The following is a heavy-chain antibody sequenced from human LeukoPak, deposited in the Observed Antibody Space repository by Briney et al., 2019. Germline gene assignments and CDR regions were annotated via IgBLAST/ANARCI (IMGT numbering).Heavy chain of an antibody. Sequence: GSSVKVSCKASGGTFSSYTISWVRQAPGQGLEWMGRIIPILGIANYAQKFQGRVTITVDKSTSTAYMELSSLRSEDTAVYYCARDAYYDSSGYYLLFDYWGQGTLVTVSS. CDR2: IIPILGIA. CDR1: GGTFSSYT. J-gene: IGHJ4*02. D-gene: IGHD3-22*01. CDR3: ARDAYYDSSGYYLLFDY. V-gene: IGHV1-69*04.